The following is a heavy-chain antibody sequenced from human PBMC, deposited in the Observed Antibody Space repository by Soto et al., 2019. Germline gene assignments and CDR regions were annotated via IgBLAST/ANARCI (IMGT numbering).Heavy chain of an antibody. D-gene: IGHD3-3*01. V-gene: IGHV4-59*01. CDR3: AKMYYDFWSGSSPYGMDV. CDR2: IYYSGST. Sequence: SETLSLTCTVSGGSISSYYWSWIRQPPGKGLEWIGYIYYSGSTNYNPSLKSRVTISVDTSKNQFSLKLSSVTAADTAVYYFAKMYYDFWSGSSPYGMDVWGQGTTVTVSS. CDR1: GGSISSYY. J-gene: IGHJ6*02.